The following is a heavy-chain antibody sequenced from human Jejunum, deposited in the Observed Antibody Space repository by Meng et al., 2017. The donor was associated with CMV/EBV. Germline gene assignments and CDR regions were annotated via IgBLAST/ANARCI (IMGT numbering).Heavy chain of an antibody. D-gene: IGHD2-2*01. CDR2: ISGSGDNI. V-gene: IGHV3-48*03. J-gene: IGHJ5*01. Sequence: TFSKVEKHWVRQAPGKCLEWVSYISGSGDNIYYANSVKGRFTVSRDNAKKSVFLQMESLSAEDTGTYYCAREWCSSSPHYNRLDSWGQGTLVTVSS. CDR3: AREWCSSSPHYNRLDS. CDR1: TFSKVE.